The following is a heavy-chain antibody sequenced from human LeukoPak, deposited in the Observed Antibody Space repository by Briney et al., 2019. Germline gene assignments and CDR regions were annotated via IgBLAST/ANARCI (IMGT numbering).Heavy chain of an antibody. V-gene: IGHV4-59*01. Sequence: SETLSLTCTVSGGSISSYYWSWIRQPPGKGLEWIGYIYYSGSTNYNPSLKRRVTISVDTSKNQFSLKLSSVTAADTAVYYCASTPPIYRAGYYYYYMDVWGKGTTVTISS. CDR3: ASTPPIYRAGYYYYYMDV. D-gene: IGHD5-24*01. J-gene: IGHJ6*03. CDR1: GGSISSYY. CDR2: IYYSGST.